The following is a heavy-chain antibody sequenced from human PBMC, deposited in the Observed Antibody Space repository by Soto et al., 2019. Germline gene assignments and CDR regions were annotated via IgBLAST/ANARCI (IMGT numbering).Heavy chain of an antibody. J-gene: IGHJ6*02. CDR2: IYYSGST. CDR3: ARDSRGYSYGLTYYYYGMDV. CDR1: GGSISSGDYY. V-gene: IGHV4-30-4*01. D-gene: IGHD5-18*01. Sequence: SETLSLTCTVSGGSISSGDYYWSWIRQPPGKGLEWIGYIYYSGSTYYNPSLKSRVTISVDTSKNQFSLKLSSVTAADTAVYYCARDSRGYSYGLTYYYYGMDVWGQGTTVTVSS.